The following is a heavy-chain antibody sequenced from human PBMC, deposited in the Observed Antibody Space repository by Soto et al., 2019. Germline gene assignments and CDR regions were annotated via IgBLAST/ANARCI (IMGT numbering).Heavy chain of an antibody. V-gene: IGHV3-7*03. Sequence: EVQLVESGGGLVQPGGSLRLSCAASGFIFGSYWMAWVRQAPGKGLEWVTNMNQDGSQRYYVDSVKGRFTISRDNAENSLYLQMNNLRAEDTAVSYCASYCSGTSCYTFDYWGQGTLVTVSS. J-gene: IGHJ4*02. CDR1: GFIFGSYW. CDR2: MNQDGSQR. CDR3: ASYCSGTSCYTFDY. D-gene: IGHD2-2*01.